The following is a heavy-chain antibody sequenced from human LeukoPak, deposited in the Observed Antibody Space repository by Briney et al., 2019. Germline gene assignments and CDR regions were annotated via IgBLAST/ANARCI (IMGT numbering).Heavy chain of an antibody. D-gene: IGHD2-2*01. Sequence: ASVKVSCKDSGYTFTSYGISWVRQAPGQGLEWMGWISAYNGNTNYAQKLQGRVTMTTDTSTSTAYMELRSLRSDDTAVYYCARIRGYCSSTSCSEFDYWGQGTLVTVSS. J-gene: IGHJ4*02. CDR2: ISAYNGNT. CDR3: ARIRGYCSSTSCSEFDY. V-gene: IGHV1-18*01. CDR1: GYTFTSYG.